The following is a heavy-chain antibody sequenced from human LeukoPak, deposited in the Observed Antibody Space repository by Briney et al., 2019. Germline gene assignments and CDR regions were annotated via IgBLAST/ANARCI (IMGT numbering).Heavy chain of an antibody. V-gene: IGHV5-51*01. D-gene: IGHD6-13*01. Sequence: GESLKISCKGSGYSFTSYWIGWVRQMPGKGLEWMGIIYPGDSDTRYSPSFQGQVTISADKSISTAYLQWSSLKASDTAMYYCASRGVSIAASGGNAFDIWGQGTMVTVSS. CDR1: GYSFTSYW. CDR2: IYPGDSDT. J-gene: IGHJ3*02. CDR3: ASRGVSIAASGGNAFDI.